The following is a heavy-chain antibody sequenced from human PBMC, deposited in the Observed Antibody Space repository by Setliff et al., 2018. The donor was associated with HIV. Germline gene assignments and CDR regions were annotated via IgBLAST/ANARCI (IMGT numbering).Heavy chain of an antibody. Sequence: GGSLRLSCAASGFTFGDFCMNWVRQAPGKGLEWISSISSKRTSIYYADSVKGRFTISRDNDRNSLYLQMNGLRAEDTAVYYCARGPTTVTNYMDVWGKGTTVTVSS. CDR2: ISSKRTSI. CDR1: GFTFGDFC. D-gene: IGHD4-17*01. CDR3: ARGPTTVTNYMDV. V-gene: IGHV3-48*01. J-gene: IGHJ6*03.